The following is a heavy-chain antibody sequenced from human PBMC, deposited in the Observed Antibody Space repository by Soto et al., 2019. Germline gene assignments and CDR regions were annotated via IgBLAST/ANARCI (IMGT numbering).Heavy chain of an antibody. J-gene: IGHJ4*02. CDR3: ARDHYGDYYFDY. V-gene: IGHV3-33*01. Sequence: QVQLVESGGGVVQPGRSLRLSCAASGFTFSSYGIHWVRQAPGKGLEWVAVIWYDGSNKYYADSVKGRFTISRDNSKNTLYLQMNSLRAEDTAVYYCARDHYGDYYFDYWGQGTLVTVSS. CDR1: GFTFSSYG. CDR2: IWYDGSNK. D-gene: IGHD4-17*01.